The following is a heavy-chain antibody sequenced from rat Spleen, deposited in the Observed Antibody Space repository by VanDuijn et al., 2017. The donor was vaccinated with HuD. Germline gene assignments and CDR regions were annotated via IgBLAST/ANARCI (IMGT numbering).Heavy chain of an antibody. CDR2: ISSDGGTT. Sequence: EVQLVESDGGLVQPGGSLELSCAASGFIFSDFYMAWVRQAPTKGLEWVATISSDGGTTYYPDSVKGRFTISRDNAENTVYLQMNSLRSEDTATYYCARRDYGYNYLYWGQGVMVTVSS. J-gene: IGHJ2*01. CDR1: GFIFSDFY. D-gene: IGHD1-9*01. V-gene: IGHV5-29*01. CDR3: ARRDYGYNYLY.